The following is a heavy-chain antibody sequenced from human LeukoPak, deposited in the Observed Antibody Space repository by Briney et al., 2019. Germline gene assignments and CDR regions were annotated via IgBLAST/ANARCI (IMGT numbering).Heavy chain of an antibody. CDR2: IYYSGST. D-gene: IGHD3-10*01. CDR1: GGSISSSSYY. Sequence: PSETLSLTCTVSGGSISSSSYYWGWIRQPPGKGLEWIGSIYYSGSTYYNPSLKSRVTISVDTSKNQFSLKLSSVTAADTAVYCCARDLYASETYYVGYWGQGILVTVSS. V-gene: IGHV4-39*07. CDR3: ARDLYASETYYVGY. J-gene: IGHJ4*02.